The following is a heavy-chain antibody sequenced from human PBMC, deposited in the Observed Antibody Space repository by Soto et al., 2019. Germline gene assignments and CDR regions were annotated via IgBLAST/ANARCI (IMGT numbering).Heavy chain of an antibody. CDR2: TSYSGNT. D-gene: IGHD1-26*01. Sequence: PSETLSLTCTISGGSVSSYQWSWIRQPPGKGLEWIGLTSYSGNTVYNPSLKSRVAFSVDTSKNHFSLTLTSVTAADTAVYYCARDGVGPLDFWAQRTLVTVSS. V-gene: IGHV4-59*02. CDR1: GGSVSSYQ. J-gene: IGHJ4*02. CDR3: ARDGVGPLDF.